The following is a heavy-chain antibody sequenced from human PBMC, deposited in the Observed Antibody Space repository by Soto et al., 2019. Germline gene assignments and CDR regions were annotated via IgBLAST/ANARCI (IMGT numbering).Heavy chain of an antibody. V-gene: IGHV5-10-1*01. D-gene: IGHD3-9*01. J-gene: IGHJ6*02. CDR2: IDPSDSYT. CDR3: ARHGSHYDILPYYGMDV. Sequence: LGESLKISCKGSGYSFTSYWISWVRQMPGKGLEWMGRIDPSDSYTNYSPSFQGHVTISADKSISTAYLQWSSLKASDTAMYYCARHGSHYDILPYYGMDVWGQGTTVTVSS. CDR1: GYSFTSYW.